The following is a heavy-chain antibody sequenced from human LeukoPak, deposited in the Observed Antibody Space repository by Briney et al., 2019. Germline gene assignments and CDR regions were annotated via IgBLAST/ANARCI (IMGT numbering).Heavy chain of an antibody. V-gene: IGHV1-2*02. J-gene: IGHJ4*02. Sequence: ASVKVSCKASRYTFTGYYMRWVRQAPGQGFEWMGWINPNSGGTDYAQKFQGRVTMTRDTSISTAYMELSRLRSDDTAVYYCARGTGEGYTYGRYYFDYWGQGTLVTVSS. D-gene: IGHD5-18*01. CDR1: RYTFTGYY. CDR2: INPNSGGT. CDR3: ARGTGEGYTYGRYYFDY.